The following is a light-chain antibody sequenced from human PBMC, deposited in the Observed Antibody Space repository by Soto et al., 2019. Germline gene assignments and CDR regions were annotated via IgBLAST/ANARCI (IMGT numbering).Light chain of an antibody. CDR3: QQYNSYRRT. V-gene: IGKV1-5*03. Sequence: DIQMTQSPSTLSASVGDRVTITCRASQSISSWLAWYQQKPGKAPKLLIYKASSLESGVPSRFSGSGSGTEFTLTISSLQPDDCATSYCQQYNSYRRTFGQGTKVAIK. J-gene: IGKJ1*01. CDR2: KAS. CDR1: QSISSW.